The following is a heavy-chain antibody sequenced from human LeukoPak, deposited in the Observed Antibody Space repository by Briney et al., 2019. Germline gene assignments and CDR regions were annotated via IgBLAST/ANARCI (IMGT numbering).Heavy chain of an antibody. CDR3: ARRKIAAFSFDP. V-gene: IGHV4-39*01. CDR1: GGSISSSSYY. D-gene: IGHD6-13*01. Sequence: PSETLSLTCTVSGGSISSSSYYWGWIRQPPGKGLEWIGSIYYSGSTYYNPSLKSRVTISVDTSKNQFSLKLSSVTAADTAVYYCARRKIAAFSFDPWGQGTLVTVSS. CDR2: IYYSGST. J-gene: IGHJ5*02.